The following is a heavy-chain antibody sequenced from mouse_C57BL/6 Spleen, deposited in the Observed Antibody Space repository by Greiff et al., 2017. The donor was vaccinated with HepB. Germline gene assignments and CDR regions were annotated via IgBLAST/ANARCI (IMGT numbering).Heavy chain of an antibody. CDR1: GYSITSGYY. V-gene: IGHV3-6*01. J-gene: IGHJ3*01. D-gene: IGHD2-4*01. Sequence: DVKLQEPGPGLVKPSQSLSLTCSVTGYSITSGYYWNWIRQFPGNKLEWMGYISYDGSNNYNPSLKNRISITRDTSKNQFFLKLNSVTTEDTATYYCASSYDYDGGYWGQGTLVTVSA. CDR3: ASSYDYDGGY. CDR2: ISYDGSN.